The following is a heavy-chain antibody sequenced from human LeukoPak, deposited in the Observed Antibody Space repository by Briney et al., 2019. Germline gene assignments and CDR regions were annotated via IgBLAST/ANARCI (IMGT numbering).Heavy chain of an antibody. CDR1: GFTFGDYA. Sequence: GRSLRLSXTASGFTFGDYAMSWFRQAPGKGLEWVGFIRSKAYGGTTEYAASVKGRFTISRDDSKSIAYLQMNSLKTEDTAVYYCTRDGRAYCSGGSCYSDAFDIWGQGTMVTVSS. J-gene: IGHJ3*02. CDR2: IRSKAYGGTT. V-gene: IGHV3-49*03. D-gene: IGHD2-15*01. CDR3: TRDGRAYCSGGSCYSDAFDI.